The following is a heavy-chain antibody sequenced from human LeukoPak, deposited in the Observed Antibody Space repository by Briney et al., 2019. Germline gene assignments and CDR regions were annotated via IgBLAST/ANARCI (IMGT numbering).Heavy chain of an antibody. D-gene: IGHD3-3*01. V-gene: IGHV4-34*01. CDR2: IYHSGST. CDR3: GFWSGYAFDY. CDR1: GGSFSGYY. J-gene: IGHJ4*02. Sequence: SETLSLTCAVYGGSFSGYYWSWIRQPPGKGLEWIGEIYHSGSTNYNPSLKSRVTLSLDKSRNQFSLKLSSVTAADTAVYFCGFWSGYAFDYWGQGTLVTVSS.